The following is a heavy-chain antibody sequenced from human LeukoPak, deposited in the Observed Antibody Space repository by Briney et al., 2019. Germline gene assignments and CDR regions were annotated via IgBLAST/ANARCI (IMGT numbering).Heavy chain of an antibody. D-gene: IGHD4-23*01. CDR3: ARHMGVVTTTYYFDY. V-gene: IGHV5-51*01. Sequence: GESLKISCKGSGYSFTTYWIGRVRQMPGKGLEWMGIIYPGDSDTRYSPAFQGQVTISADKSISTAYLQWSSLKASDNAMYYCARHMGVVTTTYYFDYWGQGTLVTVSS. CDR2: IYPGDSDT. J-gene: IGHJ4*02. CDR1: GYSFTTYW.